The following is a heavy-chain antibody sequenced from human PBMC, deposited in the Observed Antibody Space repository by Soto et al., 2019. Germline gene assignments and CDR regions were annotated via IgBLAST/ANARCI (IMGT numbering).Heavy chain of an antibody. D-gene: IGHD3-22*01. CDR3: ARGWYYDSSGCYYFDY. J-gene: IGHJ4*02. CDR1: GGTFSSYA. CDR2: IIPIFGTA. V-gene: IGHV1-69*06. Sequence: ASVKVSCKASGGTFSSYAISWVRQAPLQVLEWMVGIIPIFGTANYAQKFQGRVTITADKSTSTAYMELSSLRSEETAVYYCARGWYYDSSGCYYFDYWGQGTLVTVSS.